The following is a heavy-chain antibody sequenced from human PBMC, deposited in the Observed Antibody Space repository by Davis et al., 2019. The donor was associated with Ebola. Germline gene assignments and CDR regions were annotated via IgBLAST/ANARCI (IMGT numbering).Heavy chain of an antibody. J-gene: IGHJ3*02. D-gene: IGHD4-17*01. CDR1: GFTFSSYG. CDR3: ARDPSHDYGDYVGAFDI. V-gene: IGHV3-33*01. CDR2: IWYDGSNT. Sequence: GESLKISCAASGFTFSSYGMHWVRQAPGKGLEWVAVIWYDGSNTYYADSVKGRFTISRDNSKNTLYLQMNSLRAEDTAVYYCARDPSHDYGDYVGAFDIWGQGTMVTVSS.